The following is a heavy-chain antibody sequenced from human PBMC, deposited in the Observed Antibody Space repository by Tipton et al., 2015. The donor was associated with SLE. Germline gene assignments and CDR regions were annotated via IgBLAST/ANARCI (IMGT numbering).Heavy chain of an antibody. D-gene: IGHD5-18*01. Sequence: SLRLSCAASGFSFTNAWMNWVRQAPGKGLEWVGRIKGKTNGGTTDYAAPVKGRFTISRDASKSTLYLQMNSLKTEDTAVYYCTTERAAMVTFCDYWGQGTLVTVSS. V-gene: IGHV3-15*07. J-gene: IGHJ4*02. CDR2: IKGKTNGGTT. CDR3: TTERAAMVTFCDY. CDR1: GFSFTNAW.